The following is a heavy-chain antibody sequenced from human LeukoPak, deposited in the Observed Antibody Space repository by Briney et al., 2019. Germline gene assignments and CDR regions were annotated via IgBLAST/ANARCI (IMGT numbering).Heavy chain of an antibody. V-gene: IGHV1-8*02. Sequence: ASVKVSCKASGGTFSSYVISWVRQAPGQGLEWMGWMNPNSGNTGYAQKFQGRVTMTRNTSISTAYMELSSLRSEDTAVYYCARGPSRSKRFDPWGQGTLVTVSS. D-gene: IGHD2/OR15-2a*01. CDR3: ARGPSRSKRFDP. CDR1: GGTFSSYV. J-gene: IGHJ5*02. CDR2: MNPNSGNT.